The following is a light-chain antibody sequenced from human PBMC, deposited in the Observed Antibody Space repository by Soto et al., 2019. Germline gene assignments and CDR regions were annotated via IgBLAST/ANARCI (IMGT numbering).Light chain of an antibody. CDR1: SSDVGAYDY. Sequence: QSVLTQPASVSGSPGQSITISCTGTSSDVGAYDYVSWYQQHPDKAPKLMIYEVSYRPSGVSNRFSGSKSVNTATLTISGLQAKDEADYYCSSYTTSSTRVFGTGTKSPS. J-gene: IGLJ1*01. V-gene: IGLV2-14*03. CDR2: EVS. CDR3: SSYTTSSTRV.